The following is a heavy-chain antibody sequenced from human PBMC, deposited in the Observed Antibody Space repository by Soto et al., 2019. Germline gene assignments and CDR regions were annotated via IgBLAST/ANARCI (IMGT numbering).Heavy chain of an antibody. V-gene: IGHV3-48*02. J-gene: IGHJ4*02. CDR1: GFTLTTYS. Sequence: EVQLVESGGGLVQPGGSLRLSCAVSGFTLTTYSMNWVRQAPGKGLELISFINKNGFTIYYADSVKGRFTISRDYAKNSLYLQMDSLRHEDTAVYYCARGAVTGTSLFDYWGLGTLVTFSS. CDR3: ARGAVTGTSLFDY. D-gene: IGHD6-19*01. CDR2: INKNGFTI.